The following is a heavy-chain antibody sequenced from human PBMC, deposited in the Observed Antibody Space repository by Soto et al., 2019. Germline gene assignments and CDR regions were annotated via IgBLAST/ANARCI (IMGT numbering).Heavy chain of an antibody. Sequence: QLQLQESGPGLVKPSETLSLTCTVSGGSISSSSYYWGWIRQPPGKGLEWIGSIYYSGSTYYNPSLKSRVTISVDTSKNQFSLKRSSVTAADTAVYYCARQSSWYAYFDYWGQGTLVTVSS. V-gene: IGHV4-39*01. J-gene: IGHJ4*02. CDR3: ARQSSWYAYFDY. CDR2: IYYSGST. CDR1: GGSISSSSYY. D-gene: IGHD6-13*01.